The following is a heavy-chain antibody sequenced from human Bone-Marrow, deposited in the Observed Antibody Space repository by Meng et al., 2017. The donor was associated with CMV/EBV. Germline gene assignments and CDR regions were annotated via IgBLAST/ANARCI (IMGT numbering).Heavy chain of an antibody. CDR3: ARVGVVPAAIGGNWFAP. CDR1: GYTFTSYY. Sequence: ASVKVSCKASGYTFTSYYMHWVRQAPGQGLEWMGIINPSGGSTSYAQKFQGRVTMTRDTSTSTVYMELSSLRSEDTAVYYCARVGVVPAAIGGNWFAPWGQGNLVNVSS. V-gene: IGHV1-46*01. J-gene: IGHJ5*02. CDR2: INPSGGST. D-gene: IGHD2-2*01.